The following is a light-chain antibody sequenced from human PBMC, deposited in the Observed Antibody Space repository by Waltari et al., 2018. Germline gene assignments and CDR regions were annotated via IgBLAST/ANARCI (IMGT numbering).Light chain of an antibody. V-gene: IGLV3-10*01. CDR3: SSVDNNFKGV. J-gene: IGLJ1*01. Sequence: SYELTQPPSVSVSPGQTARITCYGETLPRKFVYWYQQKSGQAPVLVIFEDNKRPSGIPGGVSGSLSGATATLTISGAQVEDEADYYCSSVDNNFKGVFGAGTKVTVL. CDR2: EDN. CDR1: TLPRKF.